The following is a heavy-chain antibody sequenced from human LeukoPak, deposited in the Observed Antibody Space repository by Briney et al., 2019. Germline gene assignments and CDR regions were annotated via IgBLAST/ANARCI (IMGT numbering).Heavy chain of an antibody. V-gene: IGHV1-2*02. D-gene: IGHD3-22*01. CDR1: GYTFTGYY. CDR2: INPNSGGT. CDR3: AREVDYYDTSDYFPLGY. Sequence: ASVKVSCKASGYTFTGYYMHWVRQAPGQGLEWMGWINPNSGGTNYAQKFQGRVTMARDTSISTAYMELSRLRSDDTAVYYCAREVDYYDTSDYFPLGYWGQGTLVTVSS. J-gene: IGHJ4*02.